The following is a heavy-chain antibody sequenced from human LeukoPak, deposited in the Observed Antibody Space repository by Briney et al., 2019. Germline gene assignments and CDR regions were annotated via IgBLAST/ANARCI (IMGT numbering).Heavy chain of an antibody. CDR3: ARLYPDSSGYYQN. CDR2: IYPGDSDT. D-gene: IGHD3-22*01. V-gene: IGHV5-51*01. CDR1: GSSFMNYW. Sequence: GESLKISCKGSGSSFMNYWIGWVRQMPGKGLEWMGIIYPGDSDTRNSPSFQGQVTISADKSISTAYLQWSSLKASDTAIYYCARLYPDSSGYYQNWGQGTLVTVSS. J-gene: IGHJ4*02.